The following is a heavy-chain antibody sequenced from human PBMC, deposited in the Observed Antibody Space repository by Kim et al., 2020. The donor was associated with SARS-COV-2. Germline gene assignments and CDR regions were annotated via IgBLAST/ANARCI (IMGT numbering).Heavy chain of an antibody. CDR1: GFTFDDYA. D-gene: IGHD6-19*01. J-gene: IGHJ1*01. V-gene: IGHV3-9*01. Sequence: GGSLRLSCAASGFTFDDYAMHWVRQAPGKGLEWVSGISWNSGSIGYADSVKGRFTISRDNAKNSLYLQMNSLRAEDTALYYCAKDLYSYSSGWTYFQHWGQGTLVTVSS. CDR3: AKDLYSYSSGWTYFQH. CDR2: ISWNSGSI.